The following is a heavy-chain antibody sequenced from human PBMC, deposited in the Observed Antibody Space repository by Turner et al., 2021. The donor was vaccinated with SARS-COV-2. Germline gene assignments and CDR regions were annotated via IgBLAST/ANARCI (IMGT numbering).Heavy chain of an antibody. V-gene: IGHV3-9*01. CDR2: VTWNGGSM. Sequence: EVHLVESGGGLVQPGGSLRLSCAASGFTFDNYAMHWVRQGPGKGLEWVSGVTWNGGSMAYADSVKGRFTASRDNTKNSLYLQMNSLRAEDTALYYCAKDIVRGIYYYYYAMDVWGQGTTVTVSS. J-gene: IGHJ6*02. CDR1: GFTFDNYA. CDR3: AKDIVRGIYYYYYAMDV. D-gene: IGHD1-26*01.